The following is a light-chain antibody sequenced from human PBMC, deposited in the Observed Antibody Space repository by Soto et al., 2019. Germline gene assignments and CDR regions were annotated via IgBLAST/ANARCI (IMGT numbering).Light chain of an antibody. CDR2: AAS. CDR3: QQSYSIPVT. V-gene: IGKV1-39*01. CDR1: QSISSS. Sequence: DIQMTQSPSSLSASVGDRVTITCRASQSISSSLNWYQQKPGRAPELLIYAASSLQSGVPSRFSGSGSGTDFTLAISSLQPEDIATYYCQQSYSIPVTFGQGTKLEIK. J-gene: IGKJ2*01.